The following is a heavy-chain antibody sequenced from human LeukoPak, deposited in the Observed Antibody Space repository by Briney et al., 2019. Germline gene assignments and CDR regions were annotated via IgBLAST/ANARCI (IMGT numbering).Heavy chain of an antibody. V-gene: IGHV3-33*01. Sequence: GGSLRLSCAASGFTSRSYDMHWARQAPGKGLEWVAIVWYDGNNKYYADSVKGRFTVSRDNSKDTVSLQLNSLRAEDTAVYYCARGSGAAAGAFDYWGQGTLVTVPS. D-gene: IGHD6-13*01. CDR1: GFTSRSYD. CDR3: ARGSGAAAGAFDY. CDR2: VWYDGNNK. J-gene: IGHJ4*02.